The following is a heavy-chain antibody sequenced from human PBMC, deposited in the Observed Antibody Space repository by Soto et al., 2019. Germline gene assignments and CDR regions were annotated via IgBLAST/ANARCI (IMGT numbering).Heavy chain of an antibody. CDR1: GYSFATYD. CDR2: VNPKSGST. Sequence: QVRLVQSGAEVKKPGASVKVSCKASGYSFATYDIIWVRQVAGQGLEWMGWVNPKSGSTDYAQKFRGRITMTADTSISTAYMELSALTSEDTAVYYCTRPYCDEISCFTDWFDPWGQGTLVTVSS. CDR3: TRPYCDEISCFTDWFDP. D-gene: IGHD2-21*01. J-gene: IGHJ5*02. V-gene: IGHV1-8*01.